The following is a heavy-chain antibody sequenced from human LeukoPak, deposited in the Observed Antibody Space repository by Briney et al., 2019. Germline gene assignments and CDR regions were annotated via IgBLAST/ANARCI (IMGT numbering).Heavy chain of an antibody. V-gene: IGHV3-66*01. J-gene: IGHJ4*02. CDR2: IYSGGST. CDR1: GFTVSNNY. D-gene: IGHD1-1*01. Sequence: GGSLRLSCAASGFTVSNNYMSWVRQAPGKGLEWVSVIYSGGSTYYADSVKGRFTISRDNSKNTLYLQMNSLRAEDTAVYYCARYNLTSTFEYWGQGTLVTVSS. CDR3: ARYNLTSTFEY.